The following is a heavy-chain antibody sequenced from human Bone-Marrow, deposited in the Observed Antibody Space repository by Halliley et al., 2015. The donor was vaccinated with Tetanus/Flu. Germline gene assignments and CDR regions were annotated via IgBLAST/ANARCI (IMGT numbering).Heavy chain of an antibody. J-gene: IGHJ4*02. CDR3: ASNSRTDFDY. D-gene: IGHD1-1*01. CDR2: INDDGSSR. Sequence: GLEWVSRINDDGSSRIYADSVKGRFTISRNNAKNTVYLQMNSLRVEDTAVYYCASNSRTDFDYWGQGMLVTVSS. V-gene: IGHV3-74*01.